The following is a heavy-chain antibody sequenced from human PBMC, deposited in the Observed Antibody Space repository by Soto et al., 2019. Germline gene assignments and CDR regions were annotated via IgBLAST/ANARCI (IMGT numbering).Heavy chain of an antibody. J-gene: IGHJ4*02. V-gene: IGHV1-46*02. CDR1: GYPFNTYY. Sequence: QVQLVQSGAEVKKPGTSVKVSGTASGYPFNTYYMNWVRQAPGQGLEWLGVIRPIGETTTYAQKFQGSLTVTRDTSTSTVYMELSRLTSEDTAVYYCARAPPRLGSWGQGTLVTVSS. CDR3: ARAPPRLGS. D-gene: IGHD3-9*01. CDR2: IRPIGETT.